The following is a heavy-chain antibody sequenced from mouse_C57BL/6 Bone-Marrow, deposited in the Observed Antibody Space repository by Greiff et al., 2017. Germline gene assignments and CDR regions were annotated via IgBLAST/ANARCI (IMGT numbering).Heavy chain of an antibody. Sequence: VQLQASGPELVKPGASVKISCTASGYAFSSSWMNWVKQRPGKGLEWIGRIYPGDGDTNYNGKFKGKATLTADKSSSTAYMQLSSLTSEDSAVYFCARPHVYSKPSMDYWGQGTSVTVSS. CDR1: GYAFSSSW. J-gene: IGHJ4*01. D-gene: IGHD2-5*01. CDR2: IYPGDGDT. V-gene: IGHV1-82*01. CDR3: ARPHVYSKPSMDY.